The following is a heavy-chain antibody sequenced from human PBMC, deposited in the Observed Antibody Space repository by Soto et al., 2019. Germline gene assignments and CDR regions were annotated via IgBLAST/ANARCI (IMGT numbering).Heavy chain of an antibody. V-gene: IGHV1-69*01. D-gene: IGHD1-1*01. CDR2: IIPIFGIT. Sequence: QAQLMQSGAEVKEPGSSVKVSCKASGGTFSGYAISWVRQAPGQGLEWLGGIIPIFGITTYAQKFQNRLTIAADESSATVYMDLRSLTSEHSAIYYCARDPRSITGTTSSEDFQHWGQGTLVSVS. CDR3: ARDPRSITGTTSSEDFQH. J-gene: IGHJ1*01. CDR1: GGTFSGYA.